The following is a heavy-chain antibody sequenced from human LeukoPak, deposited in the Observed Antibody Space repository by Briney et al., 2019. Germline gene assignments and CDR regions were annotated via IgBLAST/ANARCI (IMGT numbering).Heavy chain of an antibody. V-gene: IGHV1-69*13. D-gene: IGHD6-19*01. Sequence: SVKVSCKASGGTFSSYAISWVRQAPGQGLEWMGGIIPIFGTANYAQKFQGRVTITADESTSTAYMELSRLRSDDTAVYYCAKAYSSGWKNWFDPWGQGTLVTVSS. CDR1: GGTFSSYA. CDR2: IIPIFGTA. CDR3: AKAYSSGWKNWFDP. J-gene: IGHJ5*02.